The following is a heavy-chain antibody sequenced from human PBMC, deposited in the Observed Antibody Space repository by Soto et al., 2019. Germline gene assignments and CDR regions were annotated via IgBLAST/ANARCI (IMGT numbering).Heavy chain of an antibody. V-gene: IGHV1-18*01. D-gene: IGHD6-19*01. J-gene: IGHJ4*02. CDR1: GYTFTSYG. Sequence: QVQLVQSGAEVKKPGASVKVSCKASGYTFTSYGISWVRQAPGQGLEWMGCSNAYNGNTNYAQKLQGRVTMTTDTPTSTAYMELRSLRSDDTAVFYCARDPVAGTYFDYWGQGTLVTVSS. CDR3: ARDPVAGTYFDY. CDR2: SNAYNGNT.